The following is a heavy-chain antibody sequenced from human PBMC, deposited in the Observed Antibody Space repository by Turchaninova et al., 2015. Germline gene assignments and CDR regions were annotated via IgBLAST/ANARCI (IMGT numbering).Heavy chain of an antibody. J-gene: IGHJ4*02. CDR2: TYYRSRWYN. Sequence: QVQLPQSGPGLVKPSQTLALTCAISGERVSSSRAAWNWIRQSPSKGLEWLGRTYYRSRWYNDYALSVKSRITINSDTSENQFSLRLNSVTPEDTAVYYCARGGTYFKGFEFWGQGALVTVSS. CDR3: ARGGTYFKGFEF. V-gene: IGHV6-1*01. D-gene: IGHD1-26*01. CDR1: GERVSSSRAA.